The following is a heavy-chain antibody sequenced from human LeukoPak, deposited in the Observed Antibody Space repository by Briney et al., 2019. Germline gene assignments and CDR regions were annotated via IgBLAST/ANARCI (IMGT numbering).Heavy chain of an antibody. CDR3: AREYCSGGSCGSDFDY. D-gene: IGHD2-15*01. CDR2: INPSGGST. Sequence: GASVKVSCKASGYTFTSYYMHWVRQAPGQGLEWMGLINPSGGSTSYAQKFQGRVTMTRNTSISTAYMELSSLRSEDTAVYYCAREYCSGGSCGSDFDYWGQGTLVTVSS. V-gene: IGHV1-46*01. CDR1: GYTFTSYY. J-gene: IGHJ4*02.